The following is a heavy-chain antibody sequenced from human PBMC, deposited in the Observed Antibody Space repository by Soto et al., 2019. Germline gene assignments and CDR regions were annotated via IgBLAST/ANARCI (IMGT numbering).Heavy chain of an antibody. J-gene: IGHJ2*01. V-gene: IGHV5-51*01. CDR1: GYSFTTYW. CDR2: IYPDDSDT. CDR3: ARHQTDWYFDL. Sequence: EVQLVQSGAEVKKPGESLKISCQASGYSFTTYWIAWVRQMPGKGLEWMGIIYPDDSDTRYSPSFQGQVTISVDKSINIADLQWNSLKASDTAMYYCARHQTDWYFDLWGRGTLVTVSS.